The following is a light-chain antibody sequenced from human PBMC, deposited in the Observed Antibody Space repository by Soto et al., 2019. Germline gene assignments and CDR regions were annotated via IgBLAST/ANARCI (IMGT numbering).Light chain of an antibody. Sequence: DIQMTQSPSSLSASVGDRVTITCQASQDINNYLIWYQHKPGKAPKLLIYDASTLGTGVSSRFSGGGSGTHFTFTISSLQTEDIATYYCQQFDSVPCTFGQGTKLELK. V-gene: IGKV1-33*01. J-gene: IGKJ2*02. CDR2: DAS. CDR1: QDINNY. CDR3: QQFDSVPCT.